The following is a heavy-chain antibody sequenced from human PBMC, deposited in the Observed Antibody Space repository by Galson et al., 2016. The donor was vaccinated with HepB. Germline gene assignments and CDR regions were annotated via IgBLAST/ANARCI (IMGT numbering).Heavy chain of an antibody. J-gene: IGHJ3*01. CDR2: ISSSGTTI. D-gene: IGHD2-15*01. V-gene: IGHV3-11*01. CDR3: ARRWDAFDL. CDR1: GFTFSDNY. Sequence: SLRLSCAASGFTFSDNYMSWIRQAPGKGLEWLSYISSSGTTIYYADSVKGRFTISRDNAKNSLYLQMNGLRADDTALYYCARRWDAFDLWGQGTMVTVSS.